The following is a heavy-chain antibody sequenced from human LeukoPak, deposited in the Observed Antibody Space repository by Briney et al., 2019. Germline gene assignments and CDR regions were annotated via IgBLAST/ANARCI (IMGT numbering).Heavy chain of an antibody. Sequence: PGGSLRLSCAASGFTFSSYAMHWVRQAPGKGLEWVAVISYDGSNKYYADSVKGRFTISRDDSKNTLYLQMNSLRAEDTAVYYCAKAPPSRSPRLASASFDYWGQGTLVTVSS. D-gene: IGHD6-13*01. V-gene: IGHV3-30*04. CDR3: AKAPPSRSPRLASASFDY. CDR1: GFTFSSYA. J-gene: IGHJ4*02. CDR2: ISYDGSNK.